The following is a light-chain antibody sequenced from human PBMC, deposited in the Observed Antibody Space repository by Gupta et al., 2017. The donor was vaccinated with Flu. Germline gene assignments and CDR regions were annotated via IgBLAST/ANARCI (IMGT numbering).Light chain of an antibody. CDR3: QQYSNTPHM. CDR1: QSISSN. J-gene: IGKJ2*01. CDR2: GAS. V-gene: IGKV3-15*01. Sequence: RVITQPPATLSVCTGERATLSCRASQSISSNLAWYQQKPGKAPRLLIYGASTRETGIPSRFSGSGSGTDFTLTTSSLQSEDFAVYYCQQYSNTPHMFGQGTKLEIK.